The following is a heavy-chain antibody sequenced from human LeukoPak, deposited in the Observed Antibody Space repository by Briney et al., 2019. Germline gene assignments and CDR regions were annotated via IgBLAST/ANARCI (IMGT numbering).Heavy chain of an antibody. CDR3: ARDRIGDY. V-gene: IGHV1-69*04. J-gene: IGHJ4*02. CDR2: IIPILGIA. D-gene: IGHD3-10*01. Sequence: SVKVSCKASGGTFSSYAISWVRQAPGQGLEWMGRIIPILGIANYAQKFQGRVTITADRSTSTAYMELSSLRSDDTAVYYCARDRIGDYWGQGTLVTVSS. CDR1: GGTFSSYA.